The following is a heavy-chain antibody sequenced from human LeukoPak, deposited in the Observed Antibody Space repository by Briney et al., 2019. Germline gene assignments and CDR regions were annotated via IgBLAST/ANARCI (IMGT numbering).Heavy chain of an antibody. CDR1: GFTFSSYS. V-gene: IGHV3-48*04. D-gene: IGHD3-22*01. CDR2: ISSSSKTI. CDR3: ARVFVGSSGYYAVGGAFDI. J-gene: IGHJ3*02. Sequence: GGSLRLSCAASGFTFSSYSMNWVRQAPGKGLEWVSYISSSSKTIYYADSVKGRFTISRDNAKNSLYLQMNSLRAEDTAVYYCARVFVGSSGYYAVGGAFDIWGQGTMVTVSS.